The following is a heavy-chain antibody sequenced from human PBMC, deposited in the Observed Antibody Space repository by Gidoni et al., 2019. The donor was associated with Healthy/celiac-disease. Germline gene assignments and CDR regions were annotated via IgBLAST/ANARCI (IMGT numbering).Heavy chain of an antibody. CDR1: GGSFSGYY. J-gene: IGHJ6*02. Sequence: QVQLQQWGAGLLKPSETLSLTCAVYGGSFSGYYWSWIRQPPGKGLEWIGEINHSGSTNYNPSLKSRVTISVDTSKNQFSLKLSSVTAADTAVYYCARGPRFLEWLSNYYYYGMDVWGQGTTVTVSS. D-gene: IGHD3-3*01. V-gene: IGHV4-34*01. CDR3: ARGPRFLEWLSNYYYYGMDV. CDR2: INHSGST.